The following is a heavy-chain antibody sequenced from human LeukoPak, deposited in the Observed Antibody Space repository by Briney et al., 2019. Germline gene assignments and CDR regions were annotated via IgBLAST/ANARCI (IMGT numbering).Heavy chain of an antibody. D-gene: IGHD3-22*01. CDR2: INHSGST. Sequence: SETLSLTCAVYGGSFSGYYWSWIRQPPGKGLEWIREINHSGSTNYNPSLKSRVTISVDTSKNQFSLKLSSVTAADTAVYYCASRADSSGYYYFDYWGQGTLVTVSS. CDR1: GGSFSGYY. V-gene: IGHV4-34*01. CDR3: ASRADSSGYYYFDY. J-gene: IGHJ4*02.